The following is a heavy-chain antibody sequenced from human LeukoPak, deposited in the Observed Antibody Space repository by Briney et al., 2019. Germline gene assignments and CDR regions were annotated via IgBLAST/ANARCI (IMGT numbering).Heavy chain of an antibody. J-gene: IGHJ5*02. V-gene: IGHV3-30-3*01. CDR1: GCTFSSYS. CDR3: ARDHFDYGDYNWFDP. CDR2: ISYDGSNN. Sequence: PAGTLRLSCAASGCTFSSYSMHWVRQAPGKGLEWVAVISYDGSNNYYADSEKGRFTIARDNSKNTPHLQMNITTAEDTAEYYCARDHFDYGDYNWFDPWGQGTLVTVSS. D-gene: IGHD4-17*01.